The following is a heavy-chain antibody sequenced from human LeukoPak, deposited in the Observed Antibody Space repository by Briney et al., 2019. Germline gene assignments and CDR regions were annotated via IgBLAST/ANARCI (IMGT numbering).Heavy chain of an antibody. CDR1: GFSLNTRRVG. V-gene: IGHV2-5*02. J-gene: IGHJ4*02. CDR2: IYWDDDR. Sequence: SGPTLVNPTQTLTLTCTFSGFSLNTRRVGVGWIRQHPGRALEWLALIYWDDDRRCSPSLKSRLTITKDTSRNQVVLTMTNMDPVDTATYFCAHRRNYYDSSVFDNWGQGTLVTVSS. CDR3: AHRRNYYDSSVFDN. D-gene: IGHD3-22*01.